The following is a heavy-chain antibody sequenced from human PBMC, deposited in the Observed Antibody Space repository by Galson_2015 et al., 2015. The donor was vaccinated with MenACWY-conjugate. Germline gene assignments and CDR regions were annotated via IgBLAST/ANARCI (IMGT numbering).Heavy chain of an antibody. V-gene: IGHV3-13*04. CDR1: GFTFSTYD. CDR3: ARVSGLSGYSMDV. Sequence: SLRLSCAASGFTFSTYDFHWVRQAAGKGLEWVSGIGFGGGTHYLDSVKGRFTISRENALNSLYLQMHSLSAGDTAVYYCARVSGLSGYSMDVWGQGTTVTVSS. CDR2: IGFGGGT. D-gene: IGHD3-9*01. J-gene: IGHJ6*02.